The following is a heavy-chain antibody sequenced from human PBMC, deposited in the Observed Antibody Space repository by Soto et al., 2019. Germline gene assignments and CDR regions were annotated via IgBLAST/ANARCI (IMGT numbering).Heavy chain of an antibody. CDR3: ARVLRRVEYYDSSGSSNWFDP. V-gene: IGHV1-46*01. J-gene: IGHJ5*02. Sequence: GASVKVSCKASGYTFTSYYMHWVRQAPGQGLEWMGIINLSGGSTSYAQKFQGRVTMTRDTSTSTVYMELSSLRSEDTAVYYCARVLRRVEYYDSSGSSNWFDPWGQGTLVTVSS. D-gene: IGHD3-22*01. CDR1: GYTFTSYY. CDR2: INLSGGST.